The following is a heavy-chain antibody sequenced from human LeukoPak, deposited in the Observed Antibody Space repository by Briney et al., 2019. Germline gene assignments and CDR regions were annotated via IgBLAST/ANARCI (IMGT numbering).Heavy chain of an antibody. Sequence: ASVKVSCKASGYTFTDYYLHWVRPAPGQGLECVGWINANRGGTNYAQKFQGRVTMTRDTPISTVYMELSRLRSDDTAVYYCSREDYWGQGTLVTVSS. J-gene: IGHJ4*02. CDR1: GYTFTDYY. V-gene: IGHV1-2*02. CDR3: SREDY. CDR2: INANRGGT.